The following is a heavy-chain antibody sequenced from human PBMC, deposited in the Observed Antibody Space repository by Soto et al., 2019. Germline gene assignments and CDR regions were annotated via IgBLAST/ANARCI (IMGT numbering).Heavy chain of an antibody. CDR1: GFTFDDYA. V-gene: IGHV3-9*01. CDR3: AKAYDILTGYYLSWFDP. J-gene: IGHJ5*02. D-gene: IGHD3-9*01. Sequence: GGSLRLSCAASGFTFDDYAMHWVRQAPGKGLEWVSGISWNSGSIGYADSVKGRFTISRDNAKNSLYLQMNSLRAEDTALYYCAKAYDILTGYYLSWFDPWGQGTLVTVSS. CDR2: ISWNSGSI.